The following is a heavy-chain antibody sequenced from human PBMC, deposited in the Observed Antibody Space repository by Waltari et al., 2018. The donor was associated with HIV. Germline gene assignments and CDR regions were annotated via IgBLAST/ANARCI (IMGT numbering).Heavy chain of an antibody. J-gene: IGHJ4*02. V-gene: IGHV1-3*01. D-gene: IGHD3-10*01. CDR1: GYTFTSYA. Sequence: SVKVSCKASGYTFTSYAMHWVRQAPGQRLEWMGWINAGNGNTKYSQKFQGRVTITRDTSASTAYMELSSLRSEDTAVYYCARRGYYYGSGSYFDYWGQGTLVTVSS. CDR3: ARRGYYYGSGSYFDY. CDR2: INAGNGNT.